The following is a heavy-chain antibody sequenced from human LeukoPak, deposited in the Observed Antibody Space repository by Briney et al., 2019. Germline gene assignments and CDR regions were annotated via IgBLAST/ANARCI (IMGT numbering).Heavy chain of an antibody. CDR2: INPNSGGT. J-gene: IGHJ4*02. D-gene: IGHD6-13*01. Sequence: GASVKVSCKASGYTFTSYDINWVRQATGQGLEWMGWINPNSGGTNYAQKFQGRVTMTRDTSISTAYMELSRLRSDDTAVYYCARTGTYSSSLDYWGQGTLVTVSS. CDR1: GYTFTSYD. V-gene: IGHV1-2*02. CDR3: ARTGTYSSSLDY.